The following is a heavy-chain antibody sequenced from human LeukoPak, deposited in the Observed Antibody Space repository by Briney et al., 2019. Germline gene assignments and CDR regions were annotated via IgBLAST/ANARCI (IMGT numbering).Heavy chain of an antibody. CDR3: ARASYDYVWGSYRLDEGFDP. CDR2: IYYSGST. Sequence: SETLSLTCTVSGGSISSYYWSWIRQPPGKGLEWIGYIYYSGSTNYNPSLKSRVTISVDTSKNQFSLKLSSVTAADTAVYYCARASYDYVWGSYRLDEGFDPWGQGTLVTVSS. J-gene: IGHJ5*02. CDR1: GGSISSYY. D-gene: IGHD3-16*02. V-gene: IGHV4-59*12.